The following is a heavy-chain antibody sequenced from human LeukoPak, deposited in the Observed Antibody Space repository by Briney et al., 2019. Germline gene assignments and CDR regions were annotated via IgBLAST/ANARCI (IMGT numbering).Heavy chain of an antibody. CDR2: IYYSGST. V-gene: IGHV4-59*01. CDR1: GGSISSYY. J-gene: IGHJ5*02. Sequence: SETLSLTCTVSGGSISSYYWSWIRQPPGKGLEWIGYIYYSGSTNYNPSLKSRVTISVDTSKNQFSLKLSSVTAADTAVYYCARVIFSGDSNWFAPWGQGTLVTVSS. D-gene: IGHD4-17*01. CDR3: ARVIFSGDSNWFAP.